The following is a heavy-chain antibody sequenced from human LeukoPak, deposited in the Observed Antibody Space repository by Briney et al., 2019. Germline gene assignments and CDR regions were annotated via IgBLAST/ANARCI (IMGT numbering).Heavy chain of an antibody. D-gene: IGHD5-24*01. J-gene: IGHJ4*02. Sequence: PGGSLRISCAASGFTFSDYYMSWIRQAPGKGLEWISYISGSGNSIYYVDSVKGRFTISRDSANNSLYLQMNSLRVDDTAVYYCARDRRWLQFWDQGTLVIVSS. CDR1: GFTFSDYY. CDR3: ARDRRWLQF. V-gene: IGHV3-11*01. CDR2: ISGSGNSI.